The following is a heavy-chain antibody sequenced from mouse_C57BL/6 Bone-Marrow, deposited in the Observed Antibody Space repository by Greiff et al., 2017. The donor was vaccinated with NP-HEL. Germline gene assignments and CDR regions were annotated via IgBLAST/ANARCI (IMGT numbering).Heavy chain of an antibody. Sequence: QVQLQQSGPGLVQPSQSLSITCTVSGFSLTSYGVHWVRQPPGKGLEWLGVIWSGGSTDYNAAFISRLSISKDNSKSKVFFKMNLLQADDTAIYYCANGYGSYADYYAMDYWGQGTSVTVSS. CDR3: ANGYGSYADYYAMDY. CDR1: GFSLTSYG. V-gene: IGHV2-4*01. D-gene: IGHD2-10*02. CDR2: IWSGGST. J-gene: IGHJ4*01.